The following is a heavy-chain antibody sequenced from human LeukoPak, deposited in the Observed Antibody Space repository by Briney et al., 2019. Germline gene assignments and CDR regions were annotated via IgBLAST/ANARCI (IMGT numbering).Heavy chain of an antibody. Sequence: GGSLRLSCAASGFIFRNFAMQWVRQAPGKGLEWVGVMWTDRSDKYYADSVKGRFTISRDNSRNALYLQMNSLRAEDTAVYYCARDFPGAVNWYYFDYWGQGTLVTVSS. V-gene: IGHV3-33*01. CDR3: ARDFPGAVNWYYFDY. CDR2: MWTDRSDK. CDR1: GFIFRNFA. D-gene: IGHD4-17*01. J-gene: IGHJ4*02.